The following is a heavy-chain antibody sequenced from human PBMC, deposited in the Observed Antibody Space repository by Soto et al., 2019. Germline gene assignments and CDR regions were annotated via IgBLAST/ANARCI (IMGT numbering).Heavy chain of an antibody. CDR1: GFTFSAFG. CDR3: AKGPLRFPDYGDYAHASYRMDV. V-gene: IGHV3-30*18. J-gene: IGHJ6*02. CDR2: SSYGGINK. Sequence: QMKLVESGGGVVQPGTSLRLSCVASGFTFSAFGMHWVRQAPGKGLEWVAISSYGGINKYYGDSVQGRFTISRDNSRXPLYIQXXSLRDEDTAVYYCAKGPLRFPDYGDYAHASYRMDVWGQGTTVTVSS. D-gene: IGHD4-17*01.